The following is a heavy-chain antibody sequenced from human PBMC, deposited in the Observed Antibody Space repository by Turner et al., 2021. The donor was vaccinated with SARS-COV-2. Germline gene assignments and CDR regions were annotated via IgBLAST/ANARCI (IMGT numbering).Heavy chain of an antibody. V-gene: IGHV3-53*02. D-gene: IGHD3-3*01. CDR3: ARDRVDYGMDV. J-gene: IGHJ6*02. CDR1: GVTVSSNY. CDR2: IYSGGST. Sequence: EVRLAETGGGLIQPGGSLRLSCAASGVTVSSNYMTWVRQAPGKGLEWVSVIYSGGSTYYADSVKGRFTISRDNSKNTLYLQMNSLRAEDTAVYYCARDRVDYGMDVWGQGTTVTVSS.